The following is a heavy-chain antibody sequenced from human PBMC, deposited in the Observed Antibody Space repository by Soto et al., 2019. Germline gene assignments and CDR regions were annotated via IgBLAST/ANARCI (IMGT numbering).Heavy chain of an antibody. D-gene: IGHD3-10*01. CDR1: GYSFTSYW. CDR3: ARGLGELSGIDVFDI. V-gene: IGHV5-51*01. J-gene: IGHJ3*02. Sequence: GESLKISCKGSGYSFTSYWIGWVRQMPGKGLEWMGIIYPGDSDTRYSPSFQGQVTISADKSISTAYLQWSSLKASDTAMYYCARGLGELSGIDVFDIWGKGKRVTASS. CDR2: IYPGDSDT.